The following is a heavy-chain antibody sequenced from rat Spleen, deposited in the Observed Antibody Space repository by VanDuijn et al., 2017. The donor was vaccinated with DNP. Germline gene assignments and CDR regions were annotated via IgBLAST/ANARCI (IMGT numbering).Heavy chain of an antibody. CDR2: IDSSGYKT. CDR3: VTRATGSDNWFAY. Sequence: EVQLVESGGGLVQPGKSLKLSCSASGFTFSNYDMAWVRQAPKKGLEWVATIDSSGYKTYYADSVEVRFSISRNNAKSSQYLQRNSLKSEDTATDYCVTRATGSDNWFAYWGQGTLVTVSS. J-gene: IGHJ3*01. CDR1: GFTFSNYD. D-gene: IGHD5-1*01. V-gene: IGHV5S13*01.